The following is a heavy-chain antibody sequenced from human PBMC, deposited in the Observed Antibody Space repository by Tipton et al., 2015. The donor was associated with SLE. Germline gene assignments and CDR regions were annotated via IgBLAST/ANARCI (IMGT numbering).Heavy chain of an antibody. CDR3: VKAPCGGDCSYGFDY. D-gene: IGHD2-21*01. Sequence: SLRLSCAASGFSFHDHIIYWVRQAPGKGLEWVSRISWNSDVIVYADSVKGRITISRDNAKNSLYLQMHSLRPEDTAFYYCVKAPCGGDCSYGFDYWGQGTLVTVSS. CDR1: GFSFHDHI. V-gene: IGHV3-9*01. CDR2: ISWNSDVI. J-gene: IGHJ4*02.